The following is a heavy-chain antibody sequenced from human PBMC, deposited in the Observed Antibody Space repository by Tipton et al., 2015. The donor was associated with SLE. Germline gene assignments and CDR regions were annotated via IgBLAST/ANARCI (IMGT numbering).Heavy chain of an antibody. CDR3: ARDYGYCSSTSCYPWYFDL. D-gene: IGHD2-2*01. V-gene: IGHV4-39*07. CDR2: IYYSGST. J-gene: IGHJ2*01. Sequence: TLSLTCTVSGGSISSSSYYWGWICQPPGKGLEWIGSIYYSGSTYYNPSLKSRVTVSVDTSKNQFSLKLSSVTAADTAVYYCARDYGYCSSTSCYPWYFDLWGRGTLVTVSS. CDR1: GGSISSSSYY.